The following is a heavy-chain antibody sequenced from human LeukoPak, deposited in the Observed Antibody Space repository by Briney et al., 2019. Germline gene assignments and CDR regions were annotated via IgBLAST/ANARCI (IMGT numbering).Heavy chain of an antibody. V-gene: IGHV3-21*01. CDR3: ARAGKVYCGGDCYRRNWYFDL. D-gene: IGHD2-21*02. Sequence: GGSLRLSCAASGFTFSSYSMNWVRQAPGKGLEWVSSISSSSSYIYYADSVKGRFTISRDNAKNSLYLQMNSLRAEDTAVYYCARAGKVYCGGDCYRRNWYFDLWGRGTLVTVSS. J-gene: IGHJ2*01. CDR2: ISSSSSYI. CDR1: GFTFSSYS.